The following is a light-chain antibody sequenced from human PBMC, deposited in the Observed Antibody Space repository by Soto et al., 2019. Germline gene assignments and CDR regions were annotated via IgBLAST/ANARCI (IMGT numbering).Light chain of an antibody. CDR3: HQYNSWPRGT. V-gene: IGKV3-15*01. Sequence: EFVLTQSPGTLSLSPGERATLSCTASQSVNLNLAWYQQKPGQPPRLLLYGASTRATGIPVRFRGSGSGTEFTLTISSLQSEDSAVYYCHQYNSWPRGTFGPGTKVEIK. CDR1: QSVNLN. J-gene: IGKJ3*01. CDR2: GAS.